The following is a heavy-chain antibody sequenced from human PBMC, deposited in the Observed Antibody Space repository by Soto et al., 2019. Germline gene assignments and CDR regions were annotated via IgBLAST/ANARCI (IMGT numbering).Heavy chain of an antibody. D-gene: IGHD6-6*01. CDR1: GFTFSSYW. CDR3: ARDPYPLSIAALSDYFDY. CDR2: IKQDGSEK. J-gene: IGHJ4*02. V-gene: IGHV3-7*01. Sequence: EVQLVESGGGLVQPGGSLRLSCAASGFTFSSYWMSWVRQAPGKGLEWVANIKQDGSEKYYVDSVKGRFTISRDNAKNSLYLQMNSLRAEDTAVYYCARDPYPLSIAALSDYFDYWGQGTLVTVSS.